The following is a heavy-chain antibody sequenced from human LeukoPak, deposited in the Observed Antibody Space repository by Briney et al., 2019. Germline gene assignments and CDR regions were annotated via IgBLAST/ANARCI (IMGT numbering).Heavy chain of an antibody. V-gene: IGHV1-18*01. CDR2: ISGYNGNT. D-gene: IGHD3-22*01. CDR3: ARGFPSGRNYDSSGYYSYYFDY. J-gene: IGHJ4*02. CDR1: GYTFTNYG. Sequence: GASVKVSCKASGYTFTNYGISWVRQAPGQGLEWMGWISGYNGNTKHAQKVQGRVTMTTDTSTTKAYMELRSLRSDDTAVYYCARGFPSGRNYDSSGYYSYYFDYWGQGTLVTVSS.